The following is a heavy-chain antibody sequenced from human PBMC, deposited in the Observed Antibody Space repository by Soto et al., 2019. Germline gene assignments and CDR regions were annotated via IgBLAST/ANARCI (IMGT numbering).Heavy chain of an antibody. Sequence: QVQLQGSGPGQVKPSETLSLTYPVSGDSISDYFYWSWIRQPAGKGLEWIGRIYTDGSTKSNPSLKSRVTLSLDKSKNQNTLRLSSVTAADTAVYYFAREVRGGFTGIFDQWGRGSRVTVSP. D-gene: IGHD2-15*01. CDR1: GDSISDYFY. CDR3: AREVRGGFTGIFDQ. V-gene: IGHV4-4*07. CDR2: IYTDGST. J-gene: IGHJ4*02.